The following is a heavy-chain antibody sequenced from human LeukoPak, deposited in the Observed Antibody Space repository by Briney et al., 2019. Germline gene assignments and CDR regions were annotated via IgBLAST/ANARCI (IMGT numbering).Heavy chain of an antibody. CDR1: GGSISSYY. CDR2: IYYSGST. V-gene: IGHV4-59*01. J-gene: IGHJ3*02. CDR3: ARVRLAPAGRGAFDI. D-gene: IGHD3-10*01. Sequence: SETLFLTCTVSGGSISSYYWSWIRQPPGKGLEWIGYIYYSGSTNYNPSLKSRVTISVDTSKNQFSLKLSSVTAADTAVYYCARVRLAPAGRGAFDIWGQGTMVTVSS.